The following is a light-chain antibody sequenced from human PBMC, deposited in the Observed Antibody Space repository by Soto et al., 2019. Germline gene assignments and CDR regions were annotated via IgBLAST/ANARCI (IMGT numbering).Light chain of an antibody. CDR1: QSVSSNY. V-gene: IGKV3-20*01. J-gene: IGKJ4*01. CDR2: GAS. CDR3: QRYGTSLPLT. Sequence: IVLTHSPGTLSLSPGDRATLSCRASQSVSSNYLAWYQQKPGQAPGLLIYGASSRATGIPGRFSGSGSGTDFTRTISRLEPEDFAVYYCQRYGTSLPLTFGGGTKVDIK.